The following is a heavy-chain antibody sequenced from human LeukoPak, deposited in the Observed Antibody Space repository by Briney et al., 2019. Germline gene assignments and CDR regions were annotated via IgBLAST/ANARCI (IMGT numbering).Heavy chain of an antibody. CDR3: ARVDCSSTSCYTTTDY. D-gene: IGHD2-2*02. J-gene: IGHJ4*02. V-gene: IGHV1-18*01. Sequence: YNGNTNYAQKLRGRVTMTTDTSTSTAYMELRSLRSDDTAVYYCARVDCSSTSCYTTTDYWGQGTLVTVSS. CDR2: YNGNT.